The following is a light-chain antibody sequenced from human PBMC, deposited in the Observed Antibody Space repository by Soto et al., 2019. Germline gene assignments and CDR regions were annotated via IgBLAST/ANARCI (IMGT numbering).Light chain of an antibody. V-gene: IGKV3-20*01. CDR1: QSVSSSY. CDR3: QQYGSSPPYT. CDR2: GAS. Sequence: EIVLTQSPATLSLSPGERATLSCRASQSVSSSYLACYQQKPGQAPRLLIYGASSRATGLPDRFSGSGSGTDFTLTISSLEPEDFAVYYCQQYGSSPPYTFGQGTKLEIK. J-gene: IGKJ2*01.